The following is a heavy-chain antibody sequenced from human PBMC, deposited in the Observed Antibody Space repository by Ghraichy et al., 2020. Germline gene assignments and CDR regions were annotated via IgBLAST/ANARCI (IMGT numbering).Heavy chain of an antibody. Sequence: SLNISCAASGFTFDDYAMHWVRQAPGKGLEWVSGISWNSGSIGYADSVKGRFTISRDNAKNSLYLQMNSLRAEDTALYYCAKDALSQNPDFQHWGQGTLVTVSS. J-gene: IGHJ1*01. V-gene: IGHV3-9*01. D-gene: IGHD3-9*01. CDR2: ISWNSGSI. CDR1: GFTFDDYA. CDR3: AKDALSQNPDFQH.